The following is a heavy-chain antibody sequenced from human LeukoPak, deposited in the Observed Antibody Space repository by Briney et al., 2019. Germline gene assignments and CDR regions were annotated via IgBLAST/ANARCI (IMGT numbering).Heavy chain of an antibody. CDR3: ARGTTREYYFDF. Sequence: GASVKVSCKASGYTFIDYGISWVRQAPGQGLEWMGWISTYNGNTNYAQKLQGRVTMTTDTSTSTAYMELRSLRSDDTAIYYCARGTTREYYFDFWGQGTLVTVSS. J-gene: IGHJ4*02. CDR2: ISTYNGNT. D-gene: IGHD1-26*01. CDR1: GYTFIDYG. V-gene: IGHV1-18*01.